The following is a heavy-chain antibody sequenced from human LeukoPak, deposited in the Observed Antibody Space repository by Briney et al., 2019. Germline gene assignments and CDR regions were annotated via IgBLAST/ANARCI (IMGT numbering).Heavy chain of an antibody. CDR1: GFTFSSYE. J-gene: IGHJ4*02. D-gene: IGHD3-10*01. CDR2: INWNGDRT. Sequence: PGGSLRLSCAASGFTFSSYEMNWVRQAPGKGLEWVSGINWNGDRTGYADSVKGRFTISRDNAKKSLYLQMNSLRAEDTALYYCARRDYYGSGSPDFWGQGTLVTVSS. V-gene: IGHV3-20*04. CDR3: ARRDYYGSGSPDF.